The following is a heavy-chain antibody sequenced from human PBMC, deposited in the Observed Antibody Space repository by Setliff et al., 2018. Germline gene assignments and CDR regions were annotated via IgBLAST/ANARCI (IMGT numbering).Heavy chain of an antibody. D-gene: IGHD3-22*01. J-gene: IGHJ3*02. CDR1: GGSISSGGYY. CDR2: IYYSGST. Sequence: SETLSLTCTVSGGSISSGGYYWSWIRQHPGKGLEWIGYIYYSGSTYYSPSLKSRVTISVDTSKNQFSLKLSSVTAADTAVYYCARVTMIVLSRRAFDTWGQGTMVTVS. V-gene: IGHV4-31*03. CDR3: ARVTMIVLSRRAFDT.